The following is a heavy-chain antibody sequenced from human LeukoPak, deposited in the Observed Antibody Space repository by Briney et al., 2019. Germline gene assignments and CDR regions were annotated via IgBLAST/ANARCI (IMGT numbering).Heavy chain of an antibody. D-gene: IGHD2-8*01. CDR3: ARLIRGGDYNDY. J-gene: IGHJ4*02. CDR1: GFTFSSYA. V-gene: IGHV3-23*01. Sequence: GGSLRLSCAASGFTFSSYAMSWVRQAPGKGLEWVSAISGSGGSTYYADSVKGRFTISRDNAKNSLYLQMNSLRAEDTAVYYCARLIRGGDYNDYWGQGTLVTVSS. CDR2: ISGSGGST.